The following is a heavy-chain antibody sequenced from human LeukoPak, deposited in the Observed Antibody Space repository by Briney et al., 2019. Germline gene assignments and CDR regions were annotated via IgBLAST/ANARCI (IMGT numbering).Heavy chain of an antibody. J-gene: IGHJ4*02. CDR1: GGSISGYY. Sequence: PSETLSLTCTVSGGSISGYYWNWIRQPAGKGLEWIGRIYTSGNTNYNPSLKSRVTMSVDTSKNQFSLKLSSVTAADTAVYYCAGSGTTVTLFDYWGQGTLVTVFS. D-gene: IGHD4-11*01. V-gene: IGHV4-4*07. CDR3: AGSGTTVTLFDY. CDR2: IYTSGNT.